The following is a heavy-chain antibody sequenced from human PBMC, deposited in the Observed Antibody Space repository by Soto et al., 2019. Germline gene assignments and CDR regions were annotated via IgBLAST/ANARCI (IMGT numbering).Heavy chain of an antibody. CDR3: ARELIVGPAEYFQH. J-gene: IGHJ1*01. Sequence: GGSLRLSCAVSGFTFINSWMSWVRQTPGKGLEWVANINRDGSEKHYLDSVKGRFTISRDNAKNSLYLQMNSLRVEDTAVYYCARELIVGPAEYFQHWGQGTLVNVSS. D-gene: IGHD1-26*01. V-gene: IGHV3-7*01. CDR2: INRDGSEK. CDR1: GFTFINSW.